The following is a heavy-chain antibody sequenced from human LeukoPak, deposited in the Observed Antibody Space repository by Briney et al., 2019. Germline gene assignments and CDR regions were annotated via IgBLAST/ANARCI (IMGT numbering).Heavy chain of an antibody. Sequence: ASVKVSCNASGYTFTSDGISWVRQAPGQGLEWMEWISAYNGNTNYAQKLQGRVTMTTDTSTSTAYMELRSLRSDDTAVYYCARVLWFGEFVYNWFDPWGQGTLVTVSS. V-gene: IGHV1-18*01. CDR3: ARVLWFGEFVYNWFDP. CDR1: GYTFTSDG. CDR2: ISAYNGNT. D-gene: IGHD3-10*01. J-gene: IGHJ5*02.